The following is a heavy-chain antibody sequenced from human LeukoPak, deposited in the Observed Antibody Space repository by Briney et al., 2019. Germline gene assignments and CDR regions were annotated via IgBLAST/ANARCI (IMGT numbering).Heavy chain of an antibody. V-gene: IGHV4-38-2*02. CDR3: ARGGGYSYGQARY. Sequence: SETLSLTCTVSGYSISSGYYWGWIRQPPGKGLEWIGSIYHSGSTYYNPSLKSRVTISVDTSKNQFSLKLSSVTAADTAVYYCARGGGYSYGQARYWGQGTLVTVSS. D-gene: IGHD5-18*01. J-gene: IGHJ4*02. CDR1: GYSISSGYY. CDR2: IYHSGST.